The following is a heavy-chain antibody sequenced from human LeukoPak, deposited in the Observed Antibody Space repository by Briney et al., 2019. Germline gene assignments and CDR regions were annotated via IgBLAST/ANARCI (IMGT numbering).Heavy chain of an antibody. V-gene: IGHV3-7*03. Sequence: GGSLRLSCAASGFTFSDYWMSWVRQAPEKGLERVANIRQDGSDKYYVDSVKGRFTISRDNAKNSLYLQMNSLRAEETAVYYCARVLSRYCSSAGCYDGVFDYWGQGTLVTVSS. D-gene: IGHD2-2*01. CDR3: ARVLSRYCSSAGCYDGVFDY. CDR2: IRQDGSDK. J-gene: IGHJ4*02. CDR1: GFTFSDYW.